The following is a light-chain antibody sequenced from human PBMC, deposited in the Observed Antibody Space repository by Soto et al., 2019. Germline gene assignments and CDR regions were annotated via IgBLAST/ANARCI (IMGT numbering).Light chain of an antibody. Sequence: QSALTQPASVSGSPGQSITISCTGTSGDIGFYRYVSWYQQHPGKAPKLLIYEVSIRPSGVSNRFSGSKSGNTASRTISGLQSEDEADYYCSSYSSSSTNYVFGTGTKLTVL. V-gene: IGLV2-14*01. CDR2: EVS. J-gene: IGLJ1*01. CDR1: SGDIGFYRY. CDR3: SSYSSSSTNYV.